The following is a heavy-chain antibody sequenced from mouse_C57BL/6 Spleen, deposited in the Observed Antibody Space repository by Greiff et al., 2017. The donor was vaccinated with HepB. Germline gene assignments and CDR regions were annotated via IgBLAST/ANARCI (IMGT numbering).Heavy chain of an antibody. D-gene: IGHD1-1*01. CDR2: INPSSGYT. CDR1: GYTFTSYW. J-gene: IGHJ3*01. V-gene: IGHV1-7*01. Sequence: VQLQQSGAELAKPGASVKLSCKASGYTFTSYWMHWVKQRPGQGLEWIGYINPSSGYTKYNQKFKDTATLTADKSSSTAYMQLSSLTYEDSAVYYCARNYYGTSGGFAYWGQGTLVTVSA. CDR3: ARNYYGTSGGFAY.